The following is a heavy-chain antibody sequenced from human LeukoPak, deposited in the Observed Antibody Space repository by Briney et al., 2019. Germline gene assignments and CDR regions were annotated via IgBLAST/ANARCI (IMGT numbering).Heavy chain of an antibody. CDR2: IIPILGIA. CDR3: ARHSSIAAALWFDP. CDR1: GYTXTSYG. V-gene: IGHV1-69*04. J-gene: IGHJ5*02. D-gene: IGHD6-13*01. Sequence: ASVKVSCKASGYTXTSYGISWVRQAPGQGLEWMGRIIPILGIANYAQKFQGRVTITADKSTSTAYMELSSLRSEDTAVYYCARHSSIAAALWFDPWGQGTLVTVSS.